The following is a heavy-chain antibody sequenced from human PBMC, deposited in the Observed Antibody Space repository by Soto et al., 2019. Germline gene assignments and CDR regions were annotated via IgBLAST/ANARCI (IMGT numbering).Heavy chain of an antibody. V-gene: IGHV4-59*01. CDR3: ARCAVWGPGTDFDY. D-gene: IGHD3-16*01. Sequence: SSEPLSLTCTVSGGYISSYYGSWIRKPPGKGLEWIGYIYYSGSTNYNPSLKSRVTISVDTSKNQFSLKLSSVTAADTAVYYCARCAVWGPGTDFDYWGQGTLVTVS. CDR1: GGYISSYY. CDR2: IYYSGST. J-gene: IGHJ4*02.